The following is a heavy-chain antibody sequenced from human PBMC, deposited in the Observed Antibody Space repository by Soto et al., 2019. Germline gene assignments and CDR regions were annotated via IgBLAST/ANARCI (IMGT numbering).Heavy chain of an antibody. J-gene: IGHJ4*02. Sequence: GGSLRLSCAASGFSFGSYALSWVRQAPGKGLEWVSTISGSDGTYYADSVKGRFTFSRDNSKNTLYLQMNSLRAEDTAVYYCAKFGMATTKRSPPYYIDYWGQGALVTVSS. CDR3: AKFGMATTKRSPPYYIDY. D-gene: IGHD1-1*01. CDR2: ISGSDGT. CDR1: GFSFGSYA. V-gene: IGHV3-23*01.